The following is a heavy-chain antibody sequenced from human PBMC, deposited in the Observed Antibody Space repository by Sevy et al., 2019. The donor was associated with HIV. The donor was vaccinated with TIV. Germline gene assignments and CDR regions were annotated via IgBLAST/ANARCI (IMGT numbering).Heavy chain of an antibody. J-gene: IGHJ4*02. D-gene: IGHD4-17*01. CDR1: GFTFNSYG. V-gene: IGHV3-33*01. CDR3: ARDLPPSATTVAHFDY. CDR2: IWYDGKNK. Sequence: GGSLRLSCAASGFTFNSYGMHWVRQAPGKGLEWVAVIWYDGKNKEYADSVKGRFTVSRDNSKNTLYLQMKSLRAEDTAVYYCARDLPPSATTVAHFDYWGQGTLVTVSS.